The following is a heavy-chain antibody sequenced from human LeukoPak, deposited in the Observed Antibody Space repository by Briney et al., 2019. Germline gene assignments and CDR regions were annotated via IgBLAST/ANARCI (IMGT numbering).Heavy chain of an antibody. CDR3: VRVKHIVMVTAIKYHDS. Sequence: ASVKVSCKASGYTFTGYYMHWVRQAPGQGLEWMGWINPNSGGTNYAQKFQGRVTMTRDTSTSTAYLELSNLRSDDTAIYYCVRVKHIVMVTAIKYHDSWGQGTLVTVSS. CDR1: GYTFTGYY. J-gene: IGHJ4*02. CDR2: INPNSGGT. V-gene: IGHV1-2*02. D-gene: IGHD2-21*02.